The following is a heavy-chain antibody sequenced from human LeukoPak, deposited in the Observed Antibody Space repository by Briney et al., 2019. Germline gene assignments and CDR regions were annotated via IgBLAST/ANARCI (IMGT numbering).Heavy chain of an antibody. CDR2: ISGSGGST. CDR3: AKYLRATVTPRDSFDM. CDR1: GFTFSSYA. Sequence: PGGSLRLSCAASGFTFSSYAMSWVRQAPGKGLEWVSAISGSGGSTCYADSVKGRFTISRDNSKNTLYLQMNSLRAEDTAVYYCAKYLRATVTPRDSFDMWGRGTMVSVSS. V-gene: IGHV3-23*01. J-gene: IGHJ3*02. D-gene: IGHD4-17*01.